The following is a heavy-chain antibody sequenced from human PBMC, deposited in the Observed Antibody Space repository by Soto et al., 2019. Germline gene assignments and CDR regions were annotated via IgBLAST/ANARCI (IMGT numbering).Heavy chain of an antibody. Sequence: GGSLRLSCAASGFTFSDYYMSWIRQAPGKGLEWVSYITGSGTTIYYADSVKGRFTISRDNAHKSMYLQMNSLRAEDTAVYYCARELAAAGTRYFDYWGQGTLVTVSS. J-gene: IGHJ4*02. V-gene: IGHV3-11*01. CDR3: ARELAAAGTRYFDY. CDR2: ITGSGTTI. D-gene: IGHD6-13*01. CDR1: GFTFSDYY.